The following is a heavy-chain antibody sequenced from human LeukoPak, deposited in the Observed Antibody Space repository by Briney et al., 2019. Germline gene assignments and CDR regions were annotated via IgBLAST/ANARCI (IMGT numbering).Heavy chain of an antibody. CDR2: IYYSGSN. V-gene: IGHV4-59*01. D-gene: IGHD5-18*01. Sequence: SETLSLTCTASGCSFSSYARSWIRQPPGKGLEWVAYIYYSGSNNYNPSLKSRVTILVDTSKNQFSLKLSSVSAADTAVYYCASLQLKGDYFDYWGQGTLVTVSS. CDR1: GCSFSSYA. CDR3: ASLQLKGDYFDY. J-gene: IGHJ4*02.